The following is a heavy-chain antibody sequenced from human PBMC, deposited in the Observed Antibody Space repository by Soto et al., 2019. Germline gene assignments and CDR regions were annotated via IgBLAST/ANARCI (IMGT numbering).Heavy chain of an antibody. CDR2: INPSGGST. CDR1: GYTFTSYY. Sequence: ASVKVSCKASGYTFTSYYMHWVRQAPGQGLEWMGIINPSGGSTSYAQKFQGRVTMTRDTSTSTVYMELSSLRSEDTAVYYCASDYNPYYYYYYGIDVWGQGTPVTLS. D-gene: IGHD1-1*01. V-gene: IGHV1-46*01. CDR3: ASDYNPYYYYYYGIDV. J-gene: IGHJ6*02.